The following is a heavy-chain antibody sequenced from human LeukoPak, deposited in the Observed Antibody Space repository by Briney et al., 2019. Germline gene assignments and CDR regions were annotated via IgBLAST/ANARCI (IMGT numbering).Heavy chain of an antibody. V-gene: IGHV1-24*01. D-gene: IGHD6-13*01. CDR3: ASYFYSSSWVNY. J-gene: IGHJ4*02. CDR2: FDPEDGET. CDR1: GYTLTELS. Sequence: ASVKVSCKVSGYTLTELSMHWVRQAPGKGLEWMGGFDPEDGETIYAQKFQGRVTMTEDTSTDTAYMELSSLRSEDTAMYYCASYFYSSSWVNYWGQGTLVTVSS.